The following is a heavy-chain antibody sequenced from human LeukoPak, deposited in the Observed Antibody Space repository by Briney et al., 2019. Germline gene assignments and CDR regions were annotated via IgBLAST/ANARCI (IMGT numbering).Heavy chain of an antibody. CDR2: INHSGST. Sequence: PSETLSLTCAVYGGSFSGYYWSWIRQPPGKGLEWIGEINHSGSTNYNPSLKSRVTISVDTSKNQFSPKLSSVTAADTAVYYCARYGVWFGEYPRPFDPWGQGTLVTVSS. V-gene: IGHV4-34*01. J-gene: IGHJ5*02. D-gene: IGHD3-10*01. CDR3: ARYGVWFGEYPRPFDP. CDR1: GGSFSGYY.